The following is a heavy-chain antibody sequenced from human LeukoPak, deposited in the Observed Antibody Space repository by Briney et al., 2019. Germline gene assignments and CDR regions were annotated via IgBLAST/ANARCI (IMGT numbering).Heavy chain of an antibody. CDR2: INAGNGNT. Sequence: GASVKVSCKASGYTFTSYAMHWVRQAPGQRLEWMGWINAGNGNTKYSQKFQGRVTITRDTSASTAYMELSSLRSEDTAVYYCARDVRDSSGWYLNYFDYWGQGTLVTVSS. V-gene: IGHV1-3*01. CDR1: GYTFTSYA. D-gene: IGHD6-19*01. CDR3: ARDVRDSSGWYLNYFDY. J-gene: IGHJ4*02.